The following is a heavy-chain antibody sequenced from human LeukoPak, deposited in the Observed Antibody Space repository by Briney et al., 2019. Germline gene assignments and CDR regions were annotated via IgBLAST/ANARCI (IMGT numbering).Heavy chain of an antibody. D-gene: IGHD3-9*01. V-gene: IGHV4-34*01. Sequence: SETLSLTCAVYGGSFSGYYWSWIRQPPGKGLEWIGEINHSGSTNYNPSLKSRVTISVDTSKNQFSLKLSSVTAADTAVYYCARALTYDILTGPAYWGQGTLVTVSS. CDR3: ARALTYDILTGPAY. J-gene: IGHJ4*02. CDR1: GGSFSGYY. CDR2: INHSGST.